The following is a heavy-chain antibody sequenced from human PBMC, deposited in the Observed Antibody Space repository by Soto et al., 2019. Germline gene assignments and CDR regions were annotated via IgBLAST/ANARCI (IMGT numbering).Heavy chain of an antibody. J-gene: IGHJ6*02. Sequence: GGSLRLSCAASGFTFSTYAMHWVRQAPGKGLEWVAVISYDGSNKYYADSVKGRFTISRDNSKNTLYLQMNSLRAEDTAVYYCARESPFFAMVRGVILYYGMDVWGQGTTVTVSS. V-gene: IGHV3-30-3*01. D-gene: IGHD3-10*01. CDR2: ISYDGSNK. CDR1: GFTFSTYA. CDR3: ARESPFFAMVRGVILYYGMDV.